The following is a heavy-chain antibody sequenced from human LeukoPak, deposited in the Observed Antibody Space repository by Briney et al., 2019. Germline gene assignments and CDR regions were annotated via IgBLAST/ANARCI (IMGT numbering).Heavy chain of an antibody. V-gene: IGHV4-39*02. D-gene: IGHD2-15*01. CDR2: IYYSGST. CDR1: GGSISSSSYY. Sequence: SETLSLTCTVSGGSISSSSYYWGWIRQPPGKGLEWIGSIYYSGSTYYNPSLKSRVTISVDTSKNQFSLKLSSVTAADTAVYYCARDRGDLGYCSGGTCYELDYWGQGTLVTVSS. J-gene: IGHJ4*02. CDR3: ARDRGDLGYCSGGTCYELDY.